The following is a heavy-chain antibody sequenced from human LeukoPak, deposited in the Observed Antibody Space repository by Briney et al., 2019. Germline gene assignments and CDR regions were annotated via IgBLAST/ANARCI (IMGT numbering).Heavy chain of an antibody. J-gene: IGHJ4*02. Sequence: SETLSLTCTVSGGSISSSSYYWGWIRQPPGKGLEWIGRIYTSRSTNYNPSLKSRVTMSVDTSKNQFSLKLSSVTAADTAVYYCARVEYCGGDCYSAPFDYWGQGTLVTVSS. CDR3: ARVEYCGGDCYSAPFDY. CDR2: IYTSRST. CDR1: GGSISSSSYY. D-gene: IGHD2-21*02. V-gene: IGHV4-39*07.